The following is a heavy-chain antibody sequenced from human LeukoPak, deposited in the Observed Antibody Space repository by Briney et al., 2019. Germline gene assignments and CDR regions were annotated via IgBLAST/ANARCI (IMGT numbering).Heavy chain of an antibody. CDR1: GGTFSSYA. J-gene: IGHJ4*02. V-gene: IGHV1-69*05. CDR2: IIPIFGTA. D-gene: IGHD1-26*01. Sequence: GASVKVSCKASGGTFSSYATSWVRQAPGQGLEWMGGIIPIFGTANYAQKFQGRVTITTDESTSTAYMELSSLRSEDTAVYYCAREVGAGGDYWGQGTLVTVSS. CDR3: AREVGAGGDY.